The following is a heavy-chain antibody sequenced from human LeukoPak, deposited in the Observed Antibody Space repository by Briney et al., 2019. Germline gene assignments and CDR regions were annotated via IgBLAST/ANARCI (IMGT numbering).Heavy chain of an antibody. Sequence: PSETLSLTCAVYGGSFSGYYWSWIRQPPGKGLEWIGEINHSGSTNYNPSLKSRVTISVDTSKNQFSLKLSFVTAADTAVYYCARGQVSKGLPRQKRNAFDIWGQGTMVTVSS. CDR1: GGSFSGYY. V-gene: IGHV4-34*01. CDR2: INHSGST. J-gene: IGHJ3*02. D-gene: IGHD4-11*01. CDR3: ARGQVSKGLPRQKRNAFDI.